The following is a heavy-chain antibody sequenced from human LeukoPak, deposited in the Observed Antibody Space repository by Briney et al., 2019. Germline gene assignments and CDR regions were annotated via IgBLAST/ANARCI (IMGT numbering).Heavy chain of an antibody. CDR1: GLTFSGYY. CDR2: INHSGST. CDR3: ARTHSSRYYWFDP. D-gene: IGHD6-13*01. Sequence: PAGTLSLTCAVYGLTFSGYYWSWIRQPPGKGLEWMGEINHSGSTNYNPSIKSRVTMSVATYKNQFSLKLSSVTAADTAVYYCARTHSSRYYWFDPWGQGTLVTVSS. J-gene: IGHJ5*02. V-gene: IGHV4-34*01.